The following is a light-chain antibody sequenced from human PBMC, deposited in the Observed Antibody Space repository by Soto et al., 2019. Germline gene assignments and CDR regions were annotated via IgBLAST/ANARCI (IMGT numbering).Light chain of an antibody. Sequence: EIVMTQSPATLSVSPGERATLSCRASQDVDMNVAWYQQKPGQAPRLLIYDASIRATGIPARFSGGGSGTEFTLTIASLQSADFAVYYGHQYNKWPPLTFGRGTKVDI. V-gene: IGKV3-15*01. CDR1: QDVDMN. CDR3: HQYNKWPPLT. J-gene: IGKJ3*01. CDR2: DAS.